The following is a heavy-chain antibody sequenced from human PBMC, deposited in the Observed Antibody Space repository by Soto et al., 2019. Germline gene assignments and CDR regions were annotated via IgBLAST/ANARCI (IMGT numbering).Heavy chain of an antibody. CDR1: GFTFSSYT. CDR3: ASPKGGAFDI. J-gene: IGHJ3*02. Sequence: DVQLVESGGGLVKPGGSLTLSCAASGFTFSSYTMNWVRQAPGRGLEWVSSIGRTSNYINYADSVKGRFTISRDNAKNSLYLQMNGLRAEDTAVYYCASPKGGAFDIWGQGTMVTVSS. V-gene: IGHV3-21*01. D-gene: IGHD3-16*01. CDR2: IGRTSNYI.